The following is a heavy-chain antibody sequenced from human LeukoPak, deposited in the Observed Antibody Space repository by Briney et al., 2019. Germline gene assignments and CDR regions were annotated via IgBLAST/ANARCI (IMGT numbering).Heavy chain of an antibody. D-gene: IGHD5-12*01. CDR2: ISPGDYTT. CDR1: GITFSSSS. CDR3: AKEEGRYSSGIDY. V-gene: IGHV3-23*01. J-gene: IGHJ4*02. Sequence: GGSLRLSCLASGITFSSSSMTWVRQAPGKGLEWVSAISPGDYTTYYADSVKGRFTVPRDNSKNTLYLQMNSLRIEDTAVYYCAKEEGRYSSGIDYWGQGTLVTVSS.